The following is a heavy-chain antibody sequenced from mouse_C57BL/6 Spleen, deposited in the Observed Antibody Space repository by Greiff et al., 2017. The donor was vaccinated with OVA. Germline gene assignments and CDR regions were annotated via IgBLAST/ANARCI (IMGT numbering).Heavy chain of an antibody. CDR2: ISSGSSTI. CDR1: GFTFSDYG. CDR3: AWWANGAMDY. Sequence: EVQLVESGGGLVKPGGSLKLSCAASGFTFSDYGMHWVRQAPEKGLEWVAYISSGSSTIYYADTVKGRFTFSRDNAKNTLFLQMTSLRSEDTAMLYRAWWANGAMDYWGQGTSVTVSS. J-gene: IGHJ4*01. V-gene: IGHV5-17*01. D-gene: IGHD3-1*01.